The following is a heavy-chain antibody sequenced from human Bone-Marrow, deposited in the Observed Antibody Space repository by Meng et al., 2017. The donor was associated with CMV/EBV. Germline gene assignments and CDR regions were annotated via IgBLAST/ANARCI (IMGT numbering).Heavy chain of an antibody. Sequence: GSLRLSCTVSGCSISSSSYYWGWIRQPPGKGLEWIGSIYYSGSTYYNPSLKGRVTISVDTSKNQFSRKLSSVTAADTAVYYCAAHIVVVPAADYYYYGMDVWGQGTTVTVSS. J-gene: IGHJ6*02. CDR2: IYYSGST. V-gene: IGHV4-39*07. CDR3: AAHIVVVPAADYYYYGMDV. CDR1: GCSISSSSYY. D-gene: IGHD2-2*01.